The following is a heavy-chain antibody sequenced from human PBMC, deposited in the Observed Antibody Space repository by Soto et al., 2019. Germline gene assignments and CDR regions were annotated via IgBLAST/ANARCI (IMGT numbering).Heavy chain of an antibody. D-gene: IGHD3-22*01. Sequence: SSETLSLTCTVSGGSISSYYWSWIRQPPGKGLEWIGYIYYSGSTNYNPSLKSRVTISVDTSKNQFSLKLSSVTAADTAVYYCARDSEYYYDSSGYPVPYYYYGMDVWGQGTTVTVSS. V-gene: IGHV4-59*01. CDR2: IYYSGST. J-gene: IGHJ6*02. CDR1: GGSISSYY. CDR3: ARDSEYYYDSSGYPVPYYYYGMDV.